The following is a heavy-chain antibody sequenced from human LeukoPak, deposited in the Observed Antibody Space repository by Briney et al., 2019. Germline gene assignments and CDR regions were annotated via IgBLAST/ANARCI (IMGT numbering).Heavy chain of an antibody. D-gene: IGHD6-13*01. J-gene: IGHJ5*02. CDR1: GGSFSGYY. CDR3: ARLIAAGTSDWFDP. Sequence: SETLSLTCAVYGGSFSGYYWSWIRQPPGKGLEWIGEINHSGSTNYNPSLKSRVTISVDTSKNQFSLKLSSVTAADTAVYYCARLIAAGTSDWFDPWGQGTLVTVSS. CDR2: INHSGST. V-gene: IGHV4-34*01.